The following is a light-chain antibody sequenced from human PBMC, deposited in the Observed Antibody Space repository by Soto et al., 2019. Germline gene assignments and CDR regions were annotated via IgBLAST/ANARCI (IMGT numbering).Light chain of an antibody. CDR1: QSISNL. Sequence: DIQMTQSPSSLSASVGDRVTITCRARQSISNLLNWYQHKPGKAPKLLIYGTSTLQSGVPSRFSGSVSGTDFTLTISSLQREDFATYYCQQSYSSSWTFGQGTKVEIK. J-gene: IGKJ1*01. CDR2: GTS. V-gene: IGKV1-39*01. CDR3: QQSYSSSWT.